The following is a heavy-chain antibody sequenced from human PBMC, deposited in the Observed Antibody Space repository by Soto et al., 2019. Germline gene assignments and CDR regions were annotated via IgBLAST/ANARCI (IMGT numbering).Heavy chain of an antibody. D-gene: IGHD3-10*01. CDR2: IYPGDSDT. Sequence: CKVYGNSFALDCSGMMSQMPGKGLEWTGIIYPGDSDTRYSPSFQGQVTISADKSISTAYLQWSSLKASDTAMYYCARVGLWFGELLGGSWFDPWGQGTLVNVSS. J-gene: IGHJ5*02. CDR3: ARVGLWFGELLGGSWFDP. V-gene: IGHV5-51*01. CDR1: GNSFALDC.